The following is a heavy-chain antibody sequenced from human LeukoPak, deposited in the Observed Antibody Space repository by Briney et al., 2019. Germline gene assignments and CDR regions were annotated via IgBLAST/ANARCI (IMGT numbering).Heavy chain of an antibody. D-gene: IGHD4-17*01. J-gene: IGHJ4*02. CDR2: ISAYNGNT. CDR3: ARDRNGDYGDY. Sequence: GASVKVSCEASGYTFTSYGISWVRQAPGEGVEGMGWISAYNGNTNHAQKLQGRVTMTTDTSTSTAYMELRSLRSDDTAVYYCARDRNGDYGDYWGQGTLVTVSS. V-gene: IGHV1-18*01. CDR1: GYTFTSYG.